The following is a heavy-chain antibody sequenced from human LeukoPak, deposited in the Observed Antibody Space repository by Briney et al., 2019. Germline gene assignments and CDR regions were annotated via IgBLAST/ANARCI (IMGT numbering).Heavy chain of an antibody. V-gene: IGHV3-23*01. CDR1: GFTFSSYA. CDR2: ISGSGDST. D-gene: IGHD5-12*01. J-gene: IGHJ4*02. Sequence: GGSLRLSCAASGFTFSSYAMSWVRQAPGKGLEWVSAISGSGDSTYYADSVKGRFTISRDNSKNTLYLQMNSLRAEDTAVYYCAKLNVATIVATTFFDYWGQGTLVTVSS. CDR3: AKLNVATIVATTFFDY.